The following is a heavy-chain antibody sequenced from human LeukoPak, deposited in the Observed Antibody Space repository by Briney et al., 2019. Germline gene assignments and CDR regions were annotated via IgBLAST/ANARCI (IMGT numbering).Heavy chain of an antibody. Sequence: GESLKISCKGSGYSFSSYRIAWVRQMPGKGLECMGIIYPGDSDTRYSPSFEGQVTISADKSISTAYLQWRSLKASDTAMYYCAKSPSGFTYGRNWLDPWGQGTLVTVSS. CDR2: IYPGDSDT. V-gene: IGHV5-51*01. J-gene: IGHJ5*02. CDR1: GYSFSSYR. CDR3: AKSPSGFTYGRNWLDP. D-gene: IGHD3-22*01.